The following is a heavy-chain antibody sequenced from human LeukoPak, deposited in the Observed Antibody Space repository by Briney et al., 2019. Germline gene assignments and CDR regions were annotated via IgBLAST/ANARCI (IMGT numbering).Heavy chain of an antibody. J-gene: IGHJ6*03. Sequence: SVKASCKASGGTFSSYAISWVRQAPGQGLEWMGGIIPIFGTANYAQKFQGRVTIIADKSTSTAYMELSSLRSEDTAVYYCARDQEYSNHDLAPNYYYYYYMDVWDKGTTVTVSS. CDR1: GGTFSSYA. V-gene: IGHV1-69*06. D-gene: IGHD4-11*01. CDR3: ARDQEYSNHDLAPNYYYYYYMDV. CDR2: IIPIFGTA.